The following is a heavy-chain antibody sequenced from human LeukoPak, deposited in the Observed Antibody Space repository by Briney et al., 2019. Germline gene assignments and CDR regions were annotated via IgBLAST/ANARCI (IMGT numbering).Heavy chain of an antibody. D-gene: IGHD2-15*01. J-gene: IGHJ5*02. CDR3: ARDRGGSSCCYNWFDP. CDR1: GFTFSDHY. V-gene: IGHV3-11*01. Sequence: PGGSLRLSCAASGFTFSDHYMSWIRQAPGKGLEWVSYIDYSGTNVFYADSVKDRFTISRDNAKNSLYLQMHSLRPEDTAVYYCARDRGGSSCCYNWFDPWGQGTLVTVSS. CDR2: IDYSGTNV.